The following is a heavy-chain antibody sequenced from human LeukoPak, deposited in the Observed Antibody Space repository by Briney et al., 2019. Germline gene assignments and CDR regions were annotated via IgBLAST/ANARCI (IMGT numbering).Heavy chain of an antibody. CDR1: GYSISSGYS. CDR2: IFHSGST. J-gene: IGHJ4*02. V-gene: IGHV4-38-2*01. CDR3: ARVYYGDYHFDY. D-gene: IGHD4-17*01. Sequence: SETLSLTCAVSGYSISSGYSWGWIRQPPRKGLEWIGSIFHSGSTYYNPSLKSRVTISIDTSKNQSSLRLSSVTAADTAVYYCARVYYGDYHFDYWGQGTLVTVSS.